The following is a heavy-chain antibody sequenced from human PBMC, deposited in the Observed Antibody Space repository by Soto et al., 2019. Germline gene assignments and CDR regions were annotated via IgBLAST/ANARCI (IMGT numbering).Heavy chain of an antibody. D-gene: IGHD3-10*01. Sequence: EASVKVSCKASGGTFSNYAINWVLQGPGQGLEWMGGFIPIFDAANYAQNFRGRVTITADESTSTAYMELSGLRSEDTAMYYCARKAESYGFDIWGQGTLVTVSS. J-gene: IGHJ3*02. CDR3: ARKAESYGFDI. CDR2: FIPIFDAA. CDR1: GGTFSNYA. V-gene: IGHV1-69*13.